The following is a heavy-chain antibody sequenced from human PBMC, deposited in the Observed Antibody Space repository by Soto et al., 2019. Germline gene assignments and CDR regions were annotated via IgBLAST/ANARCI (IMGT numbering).Heavy chain of an antibody. CDR1: GFTLSDYY. D-gene: IGHD3-10*01. V-gene: IGHV3-11*01. CDR3: ATLLWFGELSGYYYGMDV. CDR2: ISSSGSTI. J-gene: IGHJ6*02. Sequence: QVQLVESGGGLVQPGGSLRLSCAASGFTLSDYYMSWIRQAPGKGLEWVSYISSSGSTIYYADSVKGRFTISRYNAKNSLYLQMNSLRAEDTAVYYCATLLWFGELSGYYYGMDVWGQGTTVTVSS.